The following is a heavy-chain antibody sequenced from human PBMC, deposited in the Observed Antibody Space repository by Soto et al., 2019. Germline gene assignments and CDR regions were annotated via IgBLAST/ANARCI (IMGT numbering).Heavy chain of an antibody. CDR3: AHSGVLYYFDY. Sequence: QITLKESGPTLVKPTQTLTLTCTFSGFSLSTSGVGVGWIRQPPGKALEWLTVIYWDDDKRYSPSLKSRLTITKDTSKNQVVLTVTNMDPVDTATYYCAHSGVLYYFDYWGQGTLVTVSS. CDR2: IYWDDDK. V-gene: IGHV2-5*02. J-gene: IGHJ4*02. D-gene: IGHD2-8*02. CDR1: GFSLSTSGVG.